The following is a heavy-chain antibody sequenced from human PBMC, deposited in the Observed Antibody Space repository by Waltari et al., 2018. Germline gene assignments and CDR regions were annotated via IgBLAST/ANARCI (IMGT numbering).Heavy chain of an antibody. CDR2: VYYCGTT. CDR1: GVHITRNSYY. J-gene: IGHJ5*02. Sequence: QLELQESGPRLVKPSETLSLRCTVPGVHITRNSYYYGWIRQPPGKGLEWIGTVYYCGTTYYNPSLESRVTISVDSSTNQFSLNLTSVTAADTAVYFCARRLGSGSYFNQGWFDPWGHGTLVTVSS. CDR3: ARRLGSGSYFNQGWFDP. V-gene: IGHV4-39*01. D-gene: IGHD3-10*01.